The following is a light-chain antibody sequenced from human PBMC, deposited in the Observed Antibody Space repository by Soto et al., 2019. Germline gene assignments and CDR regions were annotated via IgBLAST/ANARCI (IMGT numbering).Light chain of an antibody. CDR2: AAF. CDR1: QGINNY. V-gene: IGKV1-9*01. J-gene: IGKJ4*01. Sequence: PLTPSPTSMIHSVVARVTPTFQCSQGINNYLAWYQQKPGKAPPLLIYAAFTLQSGVPSRFSGSGSGTDFTLTISSLQPEDFATYYCQQLNSYPSSTFGGGTKVDI. CDR3: QQLNSYPSST.